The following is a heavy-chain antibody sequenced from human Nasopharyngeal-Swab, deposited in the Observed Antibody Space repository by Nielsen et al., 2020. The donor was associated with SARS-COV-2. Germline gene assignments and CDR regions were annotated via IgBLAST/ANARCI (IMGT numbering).Heavy chain of an antibody. CDR2: IYWDDDK. D-gene: IGHD3-22*01. CDR3: ARAYYYDSSGCHFDY. J-gene: IGHJ4*02. V-gene: IGHV2-5*02. Sequence: WIRQPPRKALEWLALIYWDDDKRYSPSLKSRLTITKDTSKNQVVLTMTNMDPVDTATYYCARAYYYDSSGCHFDYWGQGTLVTVSS.